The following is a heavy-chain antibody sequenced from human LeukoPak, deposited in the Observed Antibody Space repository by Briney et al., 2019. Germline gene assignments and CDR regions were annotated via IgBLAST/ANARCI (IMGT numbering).Heavy chain of an antibody. V-gene: IGHV1-2*02. CDR2: INPKNRGT. Sequence: ASVKVSYKASGYTFADYYIHWVRQAPGQGLEWMVWINPKNRGTNYAQKLQGRVTMTLDMSITTLYMELSRLTSDDTAVYYCAPDEDRSPLNAFDVWGQGTMVTVSS. CDR1: GYTFADYY. J-gene: IGHJ3*01. CDR3: APDEDRSPLNAFDV. D-gene: IGHD6-19*01.